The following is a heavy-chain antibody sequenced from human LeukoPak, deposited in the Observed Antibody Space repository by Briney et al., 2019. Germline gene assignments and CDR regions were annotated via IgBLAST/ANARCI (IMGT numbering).Heavy chain of an antibody. CDR3: ARAPSEIGGYYPEYFRH. D-gene: IGHD3-22*01. CDR2: IKSDGST. CDR1: GFTFSSYW. J-gene: IGHJ1*01. Sequence: GGSLRLSCAASGFTFSSYWMHWVRQAPGKGLVWVSRIKSDGSTNYADSVKGRFTISRDNAKNTVSLQMNSPRAEDTGVYFCARAPSEIGGYYPEYFRHWGQGTLVTVSS. V-gene: IGHV3-74*01.